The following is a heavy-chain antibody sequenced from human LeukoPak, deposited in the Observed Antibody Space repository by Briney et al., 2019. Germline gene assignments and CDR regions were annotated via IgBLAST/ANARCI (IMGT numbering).Heavy chain of an antibody. D-gene: IGHD6-13*01. CDR1: GFTFSNYW. CDR3: ARTAAVAGTCFDY. Sequence: GGSLRLSCAASGFTFSNYWMSWVRQAPGKGLEWVANIKQDGSEKYYVDSVKGRFTISRDNAKNSLYLQMTSLRAEDTAMYYCARTAAVAGTCFDYWGQGTLVTVSS. J-gene: IGHJ4*02. CDR2: IKQDGSEK. V-gene: IGHV3-7*01.